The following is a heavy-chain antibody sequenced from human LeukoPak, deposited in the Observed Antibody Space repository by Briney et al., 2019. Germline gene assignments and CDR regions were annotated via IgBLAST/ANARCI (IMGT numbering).Heavy chain of an antibody. Sequence: SQTLSLTCTVSGGSISSYYWGWIRQPPGKGLEWIGYIYTSGSTNYNPSLKSRVTISVDTSKNQFSLKLSSVTAADTAVYYCARHVRERGYSYGYDYWGQGTLVTVSS. D-gene: IGHD5-18*01. CDR2: IYTSGST. CDR3: ARHVRERGYSYGYDY. CDR1: GGSISSYY. V-gene: IGHV4-4*09. J-gene: IGHJ4*02.